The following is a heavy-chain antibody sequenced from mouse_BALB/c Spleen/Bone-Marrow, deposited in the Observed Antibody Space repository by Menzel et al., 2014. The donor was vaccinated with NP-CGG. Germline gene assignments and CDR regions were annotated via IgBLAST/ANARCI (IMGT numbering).Heavy chain of an antibody. Sequence: EVKVVDSGGGLVKSGGSLKLSCAASGFTFNNYGMSWVRQTPEKRLEWVATISGGGSYTFYPDSVKGRFTISRDNAKNDLYLQPSSRRSEDTALYYCARHAYYDQTEVSFVYWGQGTLVTVSA. CDR2: ISGGGSYT. D-gene: IGHD2-4*01. J-gene: IGHJ3*01. CDR1: GFTFNNYG. V-gene: IGHV5-9-2*01. CDR3: ARHAYYDQTEVSFVY.